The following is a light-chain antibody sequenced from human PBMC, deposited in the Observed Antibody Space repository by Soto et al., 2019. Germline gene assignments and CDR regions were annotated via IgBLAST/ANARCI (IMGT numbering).Light chain of an antibody. V-gene: IGLV2-8*01. J-gene: IGLJ1*01. CDR1: SSDVGGYNY. Sequence: QSVLTQPPSASGSPGQSVAISCTGTSSDVGGYNYVSWYQQHPGKAPKLMIYEVNKRPSGVPDRFSGSKSGNTASLAISGLRSEDEADYYCAAWDDSLSGYVFGTGTKLTVL. CDR2: EVN. CDR3: AAWDDSLSGYV.